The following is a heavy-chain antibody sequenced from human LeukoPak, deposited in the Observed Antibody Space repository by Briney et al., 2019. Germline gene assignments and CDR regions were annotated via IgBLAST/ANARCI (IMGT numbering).Heavy chain of an antibody. D-gene: IGHD3-10*01. CDR3: ATVRSGSWDWFDP. J-gene: IGHJ5*02. Sequence: GGSLRLSCAASGFTFSSYWMHWVRQAPGKGLVWVSRINGDGSTTTYVDSVKGRFTIYRDNAKNTVYLQMNSLKVEDTAVYYCATVRSGSWDWFDPWGQGTLVTVSS. CDR1: GFTFSSYW. CDR2: INGDGSTT. V-gene: IGHV3-74*01.